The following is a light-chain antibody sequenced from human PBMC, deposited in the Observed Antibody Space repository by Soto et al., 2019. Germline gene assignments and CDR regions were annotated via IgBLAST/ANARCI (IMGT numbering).Light chain of an antibody. Sequence: QSALTQSPSASGSPGQSVTISCTGTSSDIGGYNSVSWYQQHPGKAPKVMIYDVTKRPSGVPDRFSGSKSGNTASLTVSALQAEDKADYYCSSYTDTKSLVFGTGTKLTVL. J-gene: IGLJ1*01. CDR1: SSDIGGYNS. CDR3: SSYTDTKSLV. V-gene: IGLV2-8*01. CDR2: DVT.